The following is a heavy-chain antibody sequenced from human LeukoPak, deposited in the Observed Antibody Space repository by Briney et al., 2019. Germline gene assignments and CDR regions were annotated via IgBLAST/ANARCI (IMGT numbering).Heavy chain of an antibody. J-gene: IGHJ5*02. V-gene: IGHV4-39*01. CDR1: GGSISSSSYY. CDR2: IYYSGST. Sequence: KPSETLSLTCTVSGGSISSSSYYWGWIRQPPGKGLEWIGSIYYSGSTYYNPSLKSRVTISVDTSKNQFSLKLSSVTAADTAVYYCARSPYCSSTSCYRPNWFDPWGQGTLVTVSS. CDR3: ARSPYCSSTSCYRPNWFDP. D-gene: IGHD2-2*01.